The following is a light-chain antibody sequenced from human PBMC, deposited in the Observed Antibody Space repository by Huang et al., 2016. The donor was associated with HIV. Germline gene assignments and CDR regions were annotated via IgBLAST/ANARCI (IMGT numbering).Light chain of an antibody. CDR1: PSIGSN. V-gene: IGKV3-15*01. CDR2: GAS. Sequence: EVFLTQSPATLSVSPGESATVSCRASPSIGSNLAWFQQRPGQAPRLLIHGASTRATGIPARLSGSGSGTEFALTISSLRSEDSAVYYCHQYNNWPPQHTFGQGTKLEIK. J-gene: IGKJ2*01. CDR3: HQYNNWPPQHT.